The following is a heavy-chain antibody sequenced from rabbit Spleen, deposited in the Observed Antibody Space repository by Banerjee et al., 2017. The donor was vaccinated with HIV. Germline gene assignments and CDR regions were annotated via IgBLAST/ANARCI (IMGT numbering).Heavy chain of an antibody. Sequence: QSLEESGGDLVKPGASLTLTCIASGVSFSVSSYMCWVRQAPGKGLEWIACIEAGSSAFTYFASWAKGRFTISKTSSTTVTLQMTSLTAADTATYFCARDTSSSFSSYGMDLWGQGTLVTV. D-gene: IGHD1-1*01. V-gene: IGHV1S40*01. CDR2: IEAGSSAFT. J-gene: IGHJ6*01. CDR3: ARDTSSSFSSYGMDL. CDR1: GVSFSVSSY.